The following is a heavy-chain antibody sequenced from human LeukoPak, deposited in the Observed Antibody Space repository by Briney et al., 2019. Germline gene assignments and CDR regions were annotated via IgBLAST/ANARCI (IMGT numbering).Heavy chain of an antibody. CDR1: GFTFSSYA. D-gene: IGHD6-13*01. CDR3: AKDMGQQLVLAFDY. V-gene: IGHV3-23*01. Sequence: GGSLRLSCAASGFTFSSYAMSWVRQAPGKGLEWVSAISGSGGSTYYADSVKGRFTISRDNSKNTLYLQMNSLRAEDTALYYCAKDMGQQLVLAFDYWGQGTLVTVSS. CDR2: ISGSGGST. J-gene: IGHJ4*02.